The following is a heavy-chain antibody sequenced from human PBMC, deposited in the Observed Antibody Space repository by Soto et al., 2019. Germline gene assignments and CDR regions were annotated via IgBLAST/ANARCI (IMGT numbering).Heavy chain of an antibody. V-gene: IGHV1-2*02. CDR3: AWCNALGYCSGGSCLPEGDSYGMVV. J-gene: IGHJ6*04. CDR2: INPNSGAT. CDR1: GYTFTSYY. Sequence: WASVKVSCKASGYTFTSYYMHWVRQAPGQGLEWMGGINPNSGATNYAQKFQGRVTMTRDTSISTAYMELSRLRSEDTAVYYCAWCNALGYCSGGSCLPEGDSYGMVVCVKGTRLTV. D-gene: IGHD2-15*01.